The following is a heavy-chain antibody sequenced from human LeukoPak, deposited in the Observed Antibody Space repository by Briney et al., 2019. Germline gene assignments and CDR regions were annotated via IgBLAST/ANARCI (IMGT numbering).Heavy chain of an antibody. CDR2: INHSGST. CDR1: GGSFSGYY. J-gene: IGHJ4*02. Sequence: ASETLSLTCAVYGGSFSGYYWSWIRQPPGKGLEWIGEINHSGSTNYNPSLKSRVTISVDTSNNQFSLKLISVTAADTAVYYCARRGTIFGVLDYWGQGTLVTGSS. D-gene: IGHD3-3*01. V-gene: IGHV4-34*01. CDR3: ARRGTIFGVLDY.